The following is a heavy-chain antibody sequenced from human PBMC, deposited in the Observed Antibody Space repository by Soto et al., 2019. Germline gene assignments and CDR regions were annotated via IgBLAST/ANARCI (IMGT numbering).Heavy chain of an antibody. J-gene: IGHJ4*02. D-gene: IGHD2-15*01. CDR3: ARGPGGPDGPGDY. CDR2: INAGNGNT. Sequence: ASVKVSCKASGYIFTSYAMHWVRQAPGQRLEWMGWINAGNGNTKYSQKFQGRVTITRDTSASTAYMELSSLRSEDTAVYYCARGPGGPDGPGDYWGQGTLVTVSS. V-gene: IGHV1-3*01. CDR1: GYIFTSYA.